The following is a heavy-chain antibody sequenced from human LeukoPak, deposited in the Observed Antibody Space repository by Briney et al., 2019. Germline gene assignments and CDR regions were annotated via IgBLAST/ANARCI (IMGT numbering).Heavy chain of an antibody. V-gene: IGHV3-30-3*01. J-gene: IGHJ4*02. Sequence: GGSLRLSCAASGFTFSSYAMHWVRQAPGKGLEWVAVISYDGSNKYYADSVKGRFTISRDNSKSTLYLQMNSLRAEDTAVYYCAREVGPGRFDYWGQGTLVTVSS. CDR1: GFTFSSYA. CDR3: AREVGPGRFDY. D-gene: IGHD3-10*01. CDR2: ISYDGSNK.